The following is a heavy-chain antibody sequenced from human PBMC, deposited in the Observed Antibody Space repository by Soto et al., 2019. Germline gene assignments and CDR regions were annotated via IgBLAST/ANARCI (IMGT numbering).Heavy chain of an antibody. CDR2: IHSEGSYT. V-gene: IGHV3-74*01. D-gene: IGHD3-22*01. Sequence: GGSLRLSCAVSGFTFSSSWMHWVRQAPGKGPVWVSRIHSEGSYTSYADSVQGRFTISRDNAKDMLYLQMNSLRVEDTAVYYCARTMDYYDSRLRNFDIWGQGTMVTVSS. CDR3: ARTMDYYDSRLRNFDI. J-gene: IGHJ3*02. CDR1: GFTFSSSW.